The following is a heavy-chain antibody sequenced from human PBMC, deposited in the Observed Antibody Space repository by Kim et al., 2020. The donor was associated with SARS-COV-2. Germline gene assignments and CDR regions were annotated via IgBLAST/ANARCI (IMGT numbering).Heavy chain of an antibody. CDR1: GGSFSGYY. Sequence: SETLSLTCAVYGGSFSGYYWSWIRQPPGKGLEWIGEINHRGSTNYNPSLKSRVTISVDTSKNQFSLKLSSVTAADTAVYYCARERYSSGWYGLSLLMDVWGQGTTVTVS. CDR3: ARERYSSGWYGLSLLMDV. V-gene: IGHV4-34*01. J-gene: IGHJ6*02. D-gene: IGHD6-13*01. CDR2: INHRGST.